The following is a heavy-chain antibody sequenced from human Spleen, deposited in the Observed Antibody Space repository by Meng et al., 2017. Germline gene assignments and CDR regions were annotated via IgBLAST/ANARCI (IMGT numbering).Heavy chain of an antibody. D-gene: IGHD5-24*01. J-gene: IGHJ4*02. CDR1: GFTFSTAW. CDR3: ARDKSGWLQLTGLDY. V-gene: IGHV3-30*03. Sequence: GESLKISCAASGFTFSTAWMSWVRQAPGKGLEWVAVISYDGSNKYYADSVKGRFTISRDNSKNTLYLQMNSLRAEDTAVYYCARDKSGWLQLTGLDYWGQGTLVTVSS. CDR2: ISYDGSNK.